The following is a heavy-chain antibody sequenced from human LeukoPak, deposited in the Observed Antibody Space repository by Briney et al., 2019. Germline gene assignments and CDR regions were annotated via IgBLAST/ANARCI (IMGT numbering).Heavy chain of an antibody. Sequence: PGRSLRLSCATSGFTFGDYAMSWVRQAPGKGLEWVGFIRSKAFGGTTEYAASVKGRFTISRDDSKSIAYLQMNSLKSEDTAVYYCTRTLNNWKGVYYFDSWGQGTLVTVSS. CDR2: IRSKAFGGTT. V-gene: IGHV3-49*04. CDR1: GFTFGDYA. CDR3: TRTLNNWKGVYYFDS. D-gene: IGHD1-1*01. J-gene: IGHJ4*02.